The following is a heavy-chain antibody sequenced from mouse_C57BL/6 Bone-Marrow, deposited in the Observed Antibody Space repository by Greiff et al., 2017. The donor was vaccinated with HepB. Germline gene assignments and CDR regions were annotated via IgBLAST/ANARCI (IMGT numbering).Heavy chain of an antibody. CDR3: ARWGYYGV. CDR1: GYTFTSYW. Sequence: VQLQQPGAELVKPGASVKLSCKASGYTFTSYWMHWVKQRPGQGLEWIGMIHPNSGSTNYNEKFKRKATLTVDKSSSTAYMQLSSLTSADSAVYYCARWGYYGVWGQGTTLTVSS. CDR2: IHPNSGST. D-gene: IGHD1-1*01. J-gene: IGHJ2*01. V-gene: IGHV1-64*01.